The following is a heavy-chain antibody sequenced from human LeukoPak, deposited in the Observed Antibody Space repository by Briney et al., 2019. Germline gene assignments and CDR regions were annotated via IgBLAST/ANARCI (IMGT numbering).Heavy chain of an antibody. Sequence: GGSLRLSCAASGFTFSDYYMTWIRQAPGKGLEWVSYISSGGSSIYYADSLKGRFTISRDNAKNALYLQMNSLRVEDTAVYYCASGGDRLAYWGQGTLVTVSS. CDR3: ASGGDRLAY. J-gene: IGHJ4*02. CDR2: ISSGGSSI. D-gene: IGHD2-21*02. V-gene: IGHV3-11*01. CDR1: GFTFSDYY.